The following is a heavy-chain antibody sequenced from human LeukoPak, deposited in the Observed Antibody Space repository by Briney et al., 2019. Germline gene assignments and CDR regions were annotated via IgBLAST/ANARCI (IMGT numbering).Heavy chain of an antibody. CDR3: AKALYYYGSGSYWRCFES. CDR2: MSGSGDNT. CDR1: GFTFSSFA. V-gene: IGHV3-23*01. Sequence: AGGSLRLSCAASGFTFSSFAMSWVRQAPGRGLEWVSAMSGSGDNTYYADPVKGRFTVSRDNSKNTLYLQMDSLRAEDTAVYYCAKALYYYGSGSYWRCFESWGQGTLITVSS. J-gene: IGHJ4*02. D-gene: IGHD3-10*01.